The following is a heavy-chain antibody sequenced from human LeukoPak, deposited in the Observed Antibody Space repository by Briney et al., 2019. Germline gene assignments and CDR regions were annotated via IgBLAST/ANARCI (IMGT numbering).Heavy chain of an antibody. J-gene: IGHJ3*02. V-gene: IGHV7-4-1*02. D-gene: IGHD5-12*01. CDR2: INTNTGSP. CDR3: AIFSGYSGYDSQDAFDI. Sequence: ASVKVSCKASGYTFTSYAMNWVRQAPGQGLEWMGWINTNTGSPTYAQGFTGRFVFSLDTSVSTAYLQISSLKAEDTAVYYCAIFSGYSGYDSQDAFDIWGQGTMVTVSS. CDR1: GYTFTSYA.